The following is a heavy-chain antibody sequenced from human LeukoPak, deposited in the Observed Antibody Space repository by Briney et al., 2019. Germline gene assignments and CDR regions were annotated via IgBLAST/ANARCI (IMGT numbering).Heavy chain of an antibody. Sequence: PSETLSLTCTVSGGSISRYYWSWIRQPPGKGLEWIGYIYTSGSTNYNPSLKSRVTISVDTSKNQFSLKLSSVTAADTAVYYCARGRRCSSWGGFYYYYYMDVWGKGTTVTVSS. D-gene: IGHD6-6*01. V-gene: IGHV4-4*09. J-gene: IGHJ6*03. CDR3: ARGRRCSSWGGFYYYYYMDV. CDR2: IYTSGST. CDR1: GGSISRYY.